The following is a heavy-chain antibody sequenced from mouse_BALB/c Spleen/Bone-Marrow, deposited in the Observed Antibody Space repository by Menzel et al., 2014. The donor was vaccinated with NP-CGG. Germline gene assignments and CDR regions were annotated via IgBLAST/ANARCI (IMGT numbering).Heavy chain of an antibody. CDR1: GYTFTSYN. J-gene: IGHJ4*01. D-gene: IGHD3-1*01. V-gene: IGHV1-12*01. Sequence: QVQLKQSGAELVKPGASVKMSCKASGYTFTSYNMHWVKQTPGQGPEWIGSIYPGNGDTSNNQKFKGKATLTADKSSSTAFMQLSSLTSEDSAVYYCARGYNYVMDYWGQGSSVTVSS. CDR3: ARGYNYVMDY. CDR2: IYPGNGDT.